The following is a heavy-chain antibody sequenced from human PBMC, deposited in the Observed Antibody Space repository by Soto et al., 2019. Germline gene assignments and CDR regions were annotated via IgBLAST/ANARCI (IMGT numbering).Heavy chain of an antibody. CDR3: AKDSARDCSGDTCYDY. CDR1: GFTFSSYP. V-gene: IGHV3-23*01. Sequence: GGSLRLSCAASGFTFSSYPMNWVRQAPGKGLEWVSAISVSGYSTYYADSVQGRFTTSRDNSKNTLYLQMNSLRAEDTAVYFCAKDSARDCSGDTCYDYWGQGTLVTVSS. CDR2: ISVSGYST. J-gene: IGHJ4*02. D-gene: IGHD2-15*01.